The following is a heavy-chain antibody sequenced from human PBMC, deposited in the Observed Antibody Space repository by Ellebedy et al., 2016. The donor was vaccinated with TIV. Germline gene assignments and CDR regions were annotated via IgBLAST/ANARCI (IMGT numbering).Heavy chain of an antibody. J-gene: IGHJ4*02. CDR2: IYPGDSDT. CDR1: GYSFPRYW. Sequence: GGSLRLXXKGSGYSFPRYWIAWVRQMPGKGLEWMGIIYPGDSDTRYSPSFQGQVTISADKSISTAYLQWSSLKASDTAMYYCAGPSSNWGEVAIVAYWGQGTLVTVSS. V-gene: IGHV5-51*01. CDR3: AGPSSNWGEVAIVAY. D-gene: IGHD2-21*01.